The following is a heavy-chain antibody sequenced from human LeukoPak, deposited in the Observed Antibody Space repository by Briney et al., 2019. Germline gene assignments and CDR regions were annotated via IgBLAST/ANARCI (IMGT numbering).Heavy chain of an antibody. Sequence: GGSLRLSCAASGFTFSSYWMSWVRQAPGKGLEWVANIKQDGSEKYYVDSVKGGFTISRDNAKNSLYLQMNSLRAEDTAVYYCAREPTYTSSWYTSCDYWGQGTLVTVSS. V-gene: IGHV3-7*01. D-gene: IGHD6-13*01. CDR1: GFTFSSYW. J-gene: IGHJ4*02. CDR2: IKQDGSEK. CDR3: AREPTYTSSWYTSCDY.